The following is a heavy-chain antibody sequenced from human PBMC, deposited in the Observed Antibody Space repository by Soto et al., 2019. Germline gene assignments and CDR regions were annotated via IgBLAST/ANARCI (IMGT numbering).Heavy chain of an antibody. Sequence: GESLKIACKGSGYSFTSYWISWVRQMPGKGLEWMGRIDPSDSYTNYSPSFQGQVTISADKSISTAYLQWSSLKASDTAMYYCASSAARVPTDYYYGMEVWGQGNTVNVSS. V-gene: IGHV5-10-1*01. CDR1: GYSFTSYW. CDR3: ASSAARVPTDYYYGMEV. D-gene: IGHD6-6*01. J-gene: IGHJ6*02. CDR2: IDPSDSYT.